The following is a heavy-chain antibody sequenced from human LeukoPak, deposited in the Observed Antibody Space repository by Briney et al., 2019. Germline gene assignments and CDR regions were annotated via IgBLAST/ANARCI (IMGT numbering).Heavy chain of an antibody. J-gene: IGHJ4*02. CDR1: GGSIRSYY. CDR2: FYSSVST. V-gene: IGHV4-4*07. Sequence: PSETLSLTCSVSGGSIRSYYWSWIRQSAGKGLEWIGRFYSSVSTNYNPSLKSRVSMSVDTSKNQFSLKLSSVTAADTAVYYCARHDRIYYGSGSYFDYWGQGTLVTVSS. D-gene: IGHD3-10*01. CDR3: ARHDRIYYGSGSYFDY.